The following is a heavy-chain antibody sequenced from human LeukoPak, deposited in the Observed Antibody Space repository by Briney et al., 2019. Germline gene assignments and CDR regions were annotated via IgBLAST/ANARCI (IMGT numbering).Heavy chain of an antibody. D-gene: IGHD4-17*01. CDR1: GYTFTSYG. CDR3: ARVTVYGDYANANY. CDR2: IGAYNGNT. J-gene: IGHJ4*02. V-gene: IGHV1-18*01. Sequence: GASVKVSCKASGYTFTSYGISWVRQAPGQGLERMGWIGAYNGNTNYAQKLQGRVTMTTDTSTSTAYMELRSLRSDDTAVYYCARVTVYGDYANANYWGQGTLVTVST.